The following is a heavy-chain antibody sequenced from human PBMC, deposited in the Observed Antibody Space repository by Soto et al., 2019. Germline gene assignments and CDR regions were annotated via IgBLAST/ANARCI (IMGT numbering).Heavy chain of an antibody. CDR2: IIPIFGTA. CDR3: ARSIAAAGLTYYYYGMDV. Sequence: QVQLVQSGAEVKKPGSSVKVSCKASGGTFSSYVISWVRQAPGQGLEWMGGIIPIFGTANYAQKFQGRVTITADESTSTAYMELSSLRSEDTAVYYCARSIAAAGLTYYYYGMDVWGQGTTVTVSS. V-gene: IGHV1-69*12. D-gene: IGHD6-13*01. CDR1: GGTFSSYV. J-gene: IGHJ6*02.